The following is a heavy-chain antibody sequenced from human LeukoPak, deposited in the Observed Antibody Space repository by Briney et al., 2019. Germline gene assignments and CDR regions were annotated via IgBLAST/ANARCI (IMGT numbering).Heavy chain of an antibody. Sequence: ASVKVSCKASGYTFTGYYMHWVRQAPGQGLEWMGRINPHSGGTNYAQKFQGRVTMTRDMSISTAYMELSRLRSDDTAIYYCARGITAADGNWFDPWGQGTLVTVSS. CDR3: ARGITAADGNWFDP. D-gene: IGHD6-13*01. CDR1: GYTFTGYY. J-gene: IGHJ5*02. V-gene: IGHV1-2*06. CDR2: INPHSGGT.